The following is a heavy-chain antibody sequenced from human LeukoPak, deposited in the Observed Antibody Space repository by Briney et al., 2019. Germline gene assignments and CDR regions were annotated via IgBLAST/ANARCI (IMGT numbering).Heavy chain of an antibody. CDR2: IYYSGST. Sequence: SETLSLTCTVSGGSISSYYWSWIRQPPGKGLEWIGYIYYSGSTNYNPSLKSRVTISVDTSKNQFSLKLSSVTAADTAVYYCARGCTYYDYVWGSYRFHNWFDPWGQGTLVTVSS. D-gene: IGHD3-16*02. CDR1: GGSISSYY. J-gene: IGHJ5*02. CDR3: ARGCTYYDYVWGSYRFHNWFDP. V-gene: IGHV4-59*01.